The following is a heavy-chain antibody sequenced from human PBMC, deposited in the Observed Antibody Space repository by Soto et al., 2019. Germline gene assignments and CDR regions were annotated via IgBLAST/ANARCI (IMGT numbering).Heavy chain of an antibody. CDR3: AAWVRGHYYRMDV. J-gene: IGHJ6*02. CDR2: ISAYNGNT. V-gene: IGHV1-18*01. Sequence: ASVKVSCKASGYTFTSYGISWVRQAPGQGLEWMGWISAYNGNTNYAQKLQGRVTMTTDTSTSTAYMELRSLRSDDTAVYYCAAWVRGHYYRMDVWGQGTTVIVSS. D-gene: IGHD3-10*01. CDR1: GYTFTSYG.